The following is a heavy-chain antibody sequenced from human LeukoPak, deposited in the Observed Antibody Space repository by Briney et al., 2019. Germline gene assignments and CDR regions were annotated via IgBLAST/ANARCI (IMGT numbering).Heavy chain of an antibody. D-gene: IGHD6-6*01. Sequence: PSETLSLTCAVYGGSFSGYYWTWIRQPPGKGLEWIGEINHLGSTNYNPSLKSRGTVSVDTSKNQVSLKVRSVTAADTAVYYCARLKQYSTSSRVGGMDVWGKGTTVTVSS. CDR2: INHLGST. CDR1: GGSFSGYY. V-gene: IGHV4-34*01. J-gene: IGHJ6*03. CDR3: ARLKQYSTSSRVGGMDV.